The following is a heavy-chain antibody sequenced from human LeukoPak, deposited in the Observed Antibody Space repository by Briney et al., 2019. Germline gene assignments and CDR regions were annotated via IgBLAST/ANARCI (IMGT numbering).Heavy chain of an antibody. CDR1: GFTFSSYS. CDR3: ARDREYSSGYLDY. J-gene: IGHJ4*02. CDR2: ISSSSSYL. Sequence: GGSLRLSCAASGFTFSSYSMNWVRPAPAKGLEWVSSISSSSSYLYYADSVKGRFTISRDNAKNSLYLQMNSLRAEDTAVYYCARDREYSSGYLDYWGQGTLVTVSS. V-gene: IGHV3-21*01. D-gene: IGHD6-19*01.